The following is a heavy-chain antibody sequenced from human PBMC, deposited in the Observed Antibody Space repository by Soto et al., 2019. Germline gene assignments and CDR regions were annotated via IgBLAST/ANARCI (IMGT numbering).Heavy chain of an antibody. J-gene: IGHJ5*02. CDR1: GGTFSSYT. D-gene: IGHD5-12*01. Sequence: QVQLVQSGAEVKKPGSSVKVSCKASGGTFSSYTISWVRQAPGQGLEWMGRIIPILGIANYAQKFQGRVTITADKSTSSAYMELSSLRSEDTAVYYCATSYSGYEGWFDPWGQGTLVTVSS. V-gene: IGHV1-69*02. CDR2: IIPILGIA. CDR3: ATSYSGYEGWFDP.